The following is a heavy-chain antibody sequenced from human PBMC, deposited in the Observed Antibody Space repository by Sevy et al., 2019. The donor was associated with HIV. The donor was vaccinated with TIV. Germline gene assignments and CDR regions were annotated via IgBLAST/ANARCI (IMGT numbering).Heavy chain of an antibody. D-gene: IGHD5-18*01. Sequence: SETLSLTCTVSGGSISSYYWSWIRQPPGKGLEWIGYIYYSGSTNYNPSLKSRVTISVDTSKNQFSLKLSSVTAADTAVYYCARDTNGYCYGYVRWFDPWGQGTLVTVSS. V-gene: IGHV4-59*01. CDR2: IYYSGST. CDR3: ARDTNGYCYGYVRWFDP. CDR1: GGSISSYY. J-gene: IGHJ5*01.